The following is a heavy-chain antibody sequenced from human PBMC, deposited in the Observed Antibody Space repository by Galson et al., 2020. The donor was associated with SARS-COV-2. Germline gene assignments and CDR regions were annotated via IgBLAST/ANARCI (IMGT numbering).Heavy chain of an antibody. Sequence: SETLSLTCSVSGYVISKTNYFWAWIRQAPGRGLERIGSLSYSGNIYYNPSLKTRVTMSVDTSRNQFSLELTSVTAADTAVYYCARDGDILTGYGYHYGVDVWGQGTTVTVPS. CDR1: GYVISKTNYF. D-gene: IGHD3-9*01. J-gene: IGHJ6*02. V-gene: IGHV4-39*07. CDR3: ARDGDILTGYGYHYGVDV. CDR2: LSYSGNI.